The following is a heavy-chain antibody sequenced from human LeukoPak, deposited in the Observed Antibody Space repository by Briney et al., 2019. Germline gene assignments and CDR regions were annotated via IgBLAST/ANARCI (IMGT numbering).Heavy chain of an antibody. V-gene: IGHV4-30-2*01. Sequence: PSQTLSLTCAVSGGSISSGGYSWSWIRQPPGKGLEWIGYIYHSGSTYYNPSLKSRVTISVDRSKNQFSLKLSSVTAADTAVYYCARVDCSGGSCYYFDYWGQGTLVTVSS. CDR1: GGSISSGGYS. CDR3: ARVDCSGGSCYYFDY. J-gene: IGHJ4*02. D-gene: IGHD2-15*01. CDR2: IYHSGST.